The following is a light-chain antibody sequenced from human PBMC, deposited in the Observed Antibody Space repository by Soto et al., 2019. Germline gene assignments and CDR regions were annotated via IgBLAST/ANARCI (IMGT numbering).Light chain of an antibody. CDR2: AAS. J-gene: IGKJ1*01. CDR1: QSISTF. CDR3: QQRYTTPLT. Sequence: DIQMTQSPSSLSASVGDRVSVTCRASQSISTFLNWYQQRPGEAPKLLIYAASSLQSGVPSRFSGSGSGADFTLTIGSLQPEDFATYYCQQRYTTPLTFGQGTKVDVK. V-gene: IGKV1-39*01.